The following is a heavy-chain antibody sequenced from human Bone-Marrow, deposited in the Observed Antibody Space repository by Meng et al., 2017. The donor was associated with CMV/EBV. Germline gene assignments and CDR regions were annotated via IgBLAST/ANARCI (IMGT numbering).Heavy chain of an antibody. Sequence: SETLSLTCSVSGGSIRGYQWAWVRQAPGKGLEWIGHSSGSATYNPSLRSRVTISVDESKKQFSLNLNFVTAADTALYFCARDNMGSLDYWGQGALVPVSS. J-gene: IGHJ4*02. V-gene: IGHV4-59*01. D-gene: IGHD1-26*01. CDR2: HSSGSA. CDR1: GGSIRGYQ. CDR3: ARDNMGSLDY.